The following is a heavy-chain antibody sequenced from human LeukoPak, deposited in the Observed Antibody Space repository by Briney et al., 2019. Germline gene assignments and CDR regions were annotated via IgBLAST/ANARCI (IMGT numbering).Heavy chain of an antibody. CDR1: GFSFSSYA. J-gene: IGHJ3*02. CDR2: ISYDGSNE. D-gene: IGHD2-2*03. Sequence: GGSLRLSCAASGFSFSSYAMHWVRQAPGKGLEWVAVISYDGSNEHYADAVKGRLTISRDNSKNTLYLQMSSLRPEDTAVYSCARTFGYCTSTSCQIGTRGDAFDIWGQGTMATVSS. V-gene: IGHV3-30-3*01. CDR3: ARTFGYCTSTSCQIGTRGDAFDI.